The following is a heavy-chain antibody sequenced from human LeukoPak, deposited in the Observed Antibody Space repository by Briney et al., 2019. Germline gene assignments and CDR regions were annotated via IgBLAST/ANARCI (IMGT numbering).Heavy chain of an antibody. CDR1: GSTFSNYE. V-gene: IGHV3-48*03. D-gene: IGHD3/OR15-3a*01. CDR2: ISSSGSTI. Sequence: PGGSLRLSCAVPGSTFSNYEINWVRQAPGKGLEWISYISSSGSTIYYADSVKGRFTISRDNAKNSLYLQMNSLSAEDTAIYYCASRPYGFLGPFDYWGQGTLVTVSS. CDR3: ASRPYGFLGPFDY. J-gene: IGHJ4*02.